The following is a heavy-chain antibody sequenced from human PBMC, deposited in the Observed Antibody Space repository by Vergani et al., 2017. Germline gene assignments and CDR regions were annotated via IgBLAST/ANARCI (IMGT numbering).Heavy chain of an antibody. Sequence: EVQLLESGGGLVQPGGSLRLSCAASGFTFSSYAMSWVRQAPGKGLEWVSAISGSGGSTYYADSVKGRFTISRDNSKNSLYLQMNSLRAEDTAVYYCARDRHYDFWSEAFDIWGQGTMVTVSS. V-gene: IGHV3-23*01. D-gene: IGHD3-3*01. CDR3: ARDRHYDFWSEAFDI. CDR1: GFTFSSYA. J-gene: IGHJ3*02. CDR2: ISGSGGST.